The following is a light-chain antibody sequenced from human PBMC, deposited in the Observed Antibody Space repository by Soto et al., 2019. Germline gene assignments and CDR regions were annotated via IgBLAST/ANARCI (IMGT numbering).Light chain of an antibody. J-gene: IGLJ3*02. V-gene: IGLV2-14*01. CDR1: SSDVGGYNF. CDR3: SSYTTSPSPQWV. CDR2: EVS. Sequence: QSVLTQPASVSGSPGQSITISCTGTSSDVGGYNFVSWYQQHPGKAPKLLIYEVSYRPSGVSNRFSGSKSGNTASLTIFGLQAEDEGDYYCSSYTTSPSPQWVFAGGTKLTVL.